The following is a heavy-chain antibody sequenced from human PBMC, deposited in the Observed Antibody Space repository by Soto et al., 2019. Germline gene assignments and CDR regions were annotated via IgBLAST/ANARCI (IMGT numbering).Heavy chain of an antibody. J-gene: IGHJ4*02. D-gene: IGHD2-21*02. CDR3: ARRRYCGGDCWYYFDY. V-gene: IGHV4-59*01. CDR1: GGSISSYY. CDR2: IYYSGST. Sequence: SETLSLTCTVSGGSISSYYWSWIRQPPGKGLEWIGYIYYSGSTNYNPSLKSRVTISVDTSKNQFSLKLSSVTAADTAVYYCARRRYCGGDCWYYFDYWGQGTLVTVSS.